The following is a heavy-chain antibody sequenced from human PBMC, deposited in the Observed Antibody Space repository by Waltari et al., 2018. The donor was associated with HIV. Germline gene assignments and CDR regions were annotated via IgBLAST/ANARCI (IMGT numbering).Heavy chain of an antibody. Sequence: QVQLVQSGAEVRKPGASMKVSCKASGYNFSGYYIHWVRQAPGHGLEWMGLSSPYSGATNYAQKFRGRVTMTRDTSIRKAYVELSGLTSDDTAVYYCARAISTGRVTFDYWGQGTLVTVSS. CDR3: ARAISTGRVTFDY. J-gene: IGHJ4*02. CDR2: SSPYSGAT. V-gene: IGHV1-2*06. CDR1: GYNFSGYY. D-gene: IGHD2-21*02.